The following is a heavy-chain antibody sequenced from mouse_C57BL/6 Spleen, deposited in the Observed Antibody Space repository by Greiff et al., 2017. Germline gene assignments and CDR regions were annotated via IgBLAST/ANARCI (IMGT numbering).Heavy chain of an antibody. Sequence: EVKLVESGGDLVKPGGSLKLSCAASGFTFSSYGMSWVRQTPDKRLEWVATISSGGSYTYYPDSVKGRFTISRDNAKNTLYLQMSSLKSEDTAMYYCARHFDDGYYGAMDYWGQGTSVTVSS. CDR2: ISSGGSYT. V-gene: IGHV5-6*02. CDR1: GFTFSSYG. CDR3: ARHFDDGYYGAMDY. D-gene: IGHD2-3*01. J-gene: IGHJ4*01.